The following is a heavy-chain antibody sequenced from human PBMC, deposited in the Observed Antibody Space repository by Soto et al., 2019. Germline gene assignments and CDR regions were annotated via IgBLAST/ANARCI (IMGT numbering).Heavy chain of an antibody. CDR3: ARDLGSRAGDWFDP. CDR2: IYYSGST. V-gene: IGHV4-38-2*02. D-gene: IGHD2-15*01. CDR1: SFSISSGYY. Sequence: PSEPLYLTCAFSSFSISSGYYWGWVRQPPGKGLEWIGSIYYSGSTNYNPSLKSRVTISVDTSKNQFSLKLSSVTAADTAVYYCARDLGSRAGDWFDPWGQGTLVTVSS. J-gene: IGHJ5*02.